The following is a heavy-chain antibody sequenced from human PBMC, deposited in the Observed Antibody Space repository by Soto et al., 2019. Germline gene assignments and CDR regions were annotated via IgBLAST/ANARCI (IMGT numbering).Heavy chain of an antibody. CDR1: GFTFDDYA. V-gene: IGHV3-9*01. CDR3: AKGRSYDSSGYPLFDY. D-gene: IGHD3-22*01. Sequence: GGSLRLSCAASGFTFDDYAMHWVRQAPGKGLEWVSGISWNSGSIGYADSVKGRFTISRDNAKNSLYLQMNSLRAEDTALYYCAKGRSYDSSGYPLFDYWGQGTLVNVSS. J-gene: IGHJ4*02. CDR2: ISWNSGSI.